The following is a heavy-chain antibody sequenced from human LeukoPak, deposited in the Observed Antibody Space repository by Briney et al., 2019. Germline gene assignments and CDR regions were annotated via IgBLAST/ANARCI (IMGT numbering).Heavy chain of an antibody. D-gene: IGHD6-6*01. CDR1: GFTFSSYN. CDR3: ARGFSSFDY. V-gene: IGHV3-48*02. J-gene: IGHJ4*02. Sequence: GGSLRLSCRASGFTFSSYNMNWVRQVPGKGVEWVSYISVGSNTIYYADSVKGRFTISRDSAKNSLFLQMNSLRDEDTAVYYCARGFSSFDYWGQGTLVTVSS. CDR2: ISVGSNTI.